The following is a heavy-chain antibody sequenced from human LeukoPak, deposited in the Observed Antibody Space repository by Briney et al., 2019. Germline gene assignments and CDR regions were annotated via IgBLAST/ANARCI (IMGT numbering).Heavy chain of an antibody. Sequence: GGSLRLSCAASGFSFSSNSMSWVRQAPGKGLEWVSAISGSGGRTFYADSVKGRLTISRDNSKNTVYLQMNSLRAEDTAVYYCARSAPAGFSYYSYYMDVWGKGTTVTISS. J-gene: IGHJ6*03. CDR1: GFSFSSNS. CDR2: ISGSGGRT. CDR3: ARSAPAGFSYYSYYMDV. D-gene: IGHD6-13*01. V-gene: IGHV3-23*01.